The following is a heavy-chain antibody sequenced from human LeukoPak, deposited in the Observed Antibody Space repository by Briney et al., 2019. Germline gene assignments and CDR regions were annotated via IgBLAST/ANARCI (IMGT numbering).Heavy chain of an antibody. V-gene: IGHV3-21*04. J-gene: IGHJ3*02. CDR1: GFTFSSYS. Sequence: GGSLRLSCAASGFTFSSYSMNWVRQAPGKGLEWVSSISSSSSYIYYADSVKGRFTISRDNAKNSLYLQMSSLRSEDTAVYYCARSGYSGSYSPTQRGDDAFDIWGQGTMVTVSS. CDR2: ISSSSSYI. CDR3: ARSGYSGSYSPTQRGDDAFDI. D-gene: IGHD1-26*01.